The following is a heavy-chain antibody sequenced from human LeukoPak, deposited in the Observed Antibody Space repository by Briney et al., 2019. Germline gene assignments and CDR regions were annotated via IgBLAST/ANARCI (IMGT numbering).Heavy chain of an antibody. CDR2: IYYSGST. D-gene: IGHD4-17*01. J-gene: IGHJ4*02. CDR3: ASSNYGDYDKGFDY. V-gene: IGHV4-59*01. Sequence: PSETLSLTCTVSGVSISSYYWSWIRHPPGKGLEWIGYIYYSGSTNYNPSLKSRVTISVDTSKNQFSLKLSSVPAADTAVYYCASSNYGDYDKGFDYWGQGTLVTVSS. CDR1: GVSISSYY.